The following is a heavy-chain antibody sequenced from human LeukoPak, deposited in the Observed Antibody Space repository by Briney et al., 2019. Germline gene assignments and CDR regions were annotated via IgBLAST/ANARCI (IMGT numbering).Heavy chain of an antibody. V-gene: IGHV3-23*01. CDR3: AKGGDILTGYYLYWYFDL. J-gene: IGHJ2*01. Sequence: GGSLRLSCAASGFSFSSYAMSWVRQAPGKGLEWVSAISRSGSSTDYADSVKGRFTISRDNSKNTLYLQMNSLRPEDTAVYYCAKGGDILTGYYLYWYFDLWGRGTLVTVSS. D-gene: IGHD3-9*01. CDR2: ISRSGSST. CDR1: GFSFSSYA.